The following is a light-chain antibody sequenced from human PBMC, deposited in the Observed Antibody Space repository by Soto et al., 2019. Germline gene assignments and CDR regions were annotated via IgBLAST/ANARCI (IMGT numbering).Light chain of an antibody. J-gene: IGKJ3*01. Sequence: EIVLTQSPATLSLSPGERATLSCRASQSVSSYFAWYQQKPGQAPRLLIYEASNKATGIAARFSGSGSGTDFALTISSLEPEDFAVYYCQQRSNWPVTFGRGTKVDIK. CDR1: QSVSSY. CDR2: EAS. V-gene: IGKV3-11*01. CDR3: QQRSNWPVT.